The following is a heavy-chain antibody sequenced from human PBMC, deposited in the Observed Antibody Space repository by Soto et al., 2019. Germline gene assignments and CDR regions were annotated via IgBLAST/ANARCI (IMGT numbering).Heavy chain of an antibody. D-gene: IGHD1-1*01. CDR2: ISGSGGST. V-gene: IGHV3-23*01. CDR3: AKGGNNWSYLRHWFDP. CDR1: GFTFSSYA. Sequence: GGSLRLSCASSGFTFSSYAMSWVRQAPGKGLEWVSAISGSGGSTYYADSVKGRFTISRDNSKNTLYLQMNSLRAEDTAVYYCAKGGNNWSYLRHWFDPWGTATLVTVS. J-gene: IGHJ5*02.